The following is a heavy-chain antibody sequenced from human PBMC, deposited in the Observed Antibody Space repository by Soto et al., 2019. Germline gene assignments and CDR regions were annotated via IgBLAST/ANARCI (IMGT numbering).Heavy chain of an antibody. Sequence: SETLSLTCTVSGVSISSGDYYWSWIRQPPGKGLEWIGYMYNTGSTVYNPSFKSRVTISVDTSKSQFSLRLNSVTAADTAVYYCARGLWGYCGTDCYPLDVWGQGTTVTVSS. V-gene: IGHV4-61*08. CDR2: MYNTGST. D-gene: IGHD2-21*02. CDR1: GVSISSGDYY. J-gene: IGHJ6*02. CDR3: ARGLWGYCGTDCYPLDV.